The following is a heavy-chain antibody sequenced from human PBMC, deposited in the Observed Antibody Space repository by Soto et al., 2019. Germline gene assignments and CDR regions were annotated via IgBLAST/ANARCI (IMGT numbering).Heavy chain of an antibody. CDR3: ASHFGYDSSGYYALGAFDI. CDR1: GYTFTGYY. CDR2: INPNSGGT. V-gene: IGHV1-2*02. D-gene: IGHD3-22*01. Sequence: QVPLMQSGAEVKKPGASVKVSCKASGYTFTGYYMHWVRQAPGQGLEWMGWINPNSGGTNYAQKFQGRVTMTRDTSISTAYMELSRLRSDDTAVYYCASHFGYDSSGYYALGAFDIWGQGTMVTVSS. J-gene: IGHJ3*02.